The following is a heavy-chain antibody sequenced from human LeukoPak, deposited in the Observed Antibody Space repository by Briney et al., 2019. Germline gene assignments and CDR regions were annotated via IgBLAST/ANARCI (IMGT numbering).Heavy chain of an antibody. CDR2: INGDGRNI. D-gene: IGHD3-9*01. V-gene: IGHV3-74*01. CDR3: TRDLMDYDVSTGLHHYYMDV. J-gene: IGHJ6*02. CDR1: GFTFCSYW. Sequence: GGSLRLSCVASGFTFCSYWMHWVRQDPRKGLVWVSRINGDGRNINYADSVRGRFTISRDNAKNTLYLQMNTLRVEDTAVYYCTRDLMDYDVSTGLHHYYMDVWGQGTTVTVSS.